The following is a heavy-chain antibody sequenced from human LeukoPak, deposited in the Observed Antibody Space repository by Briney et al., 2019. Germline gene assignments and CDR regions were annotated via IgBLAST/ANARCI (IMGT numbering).Heavy chain of an antibody. J-gene: IGHJ4*02. CDR3: AREHDIGAAGYYFDY. CDR2: ISSDGGDK. CDR1: GFTFSSYA. Sequence: GRSLRLSCADSGFTFSSYAIHWVRQAPGEGLGRVAVISSDGGDKYYADSVKGRFTISSDNSSSTLYLQMNSLRAEDTAVYYCAREHDIGAAGYYFDYWGQGTLVPVSS. V-gene: IGHV3-30*04. D-gene: IGHD6-13*01.